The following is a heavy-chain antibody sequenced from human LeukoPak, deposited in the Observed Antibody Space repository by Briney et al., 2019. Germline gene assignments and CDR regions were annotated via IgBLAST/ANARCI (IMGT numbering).Heavy chain of an antibody. CDR3: AKVHLEVAAY. D-gene: IGHD6-19*01. V-gene: IGHV3-23*01. CDR2: ISGSGGST. J-gene: IGHJ4*02. CDR1: GFSGYY. Sequence: GGSLRLSCAASGFSGYYMSWIRQAPGKGLEWVSAISGSGGSTYYADSVKGRFTISRDNSKNTLYLQMNSLRAEDTAVYYCAKVHLEVAAYWGKGTLV.